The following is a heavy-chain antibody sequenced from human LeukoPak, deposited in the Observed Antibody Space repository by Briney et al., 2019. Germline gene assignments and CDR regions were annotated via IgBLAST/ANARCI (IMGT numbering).Heavy chain of an antibody. CDR3: AKGQWQWLGNWFDP. V-gene: IGHV3-9*01. Sequence: GRSLRLSCAASGFTFDDYAMYWVRQAPGEGLEWVSGISWNSGSINYADSVKGQFTISRDNAKNSLYLQMNSLRAEDTALYYCAKGQWQWLGNWFDPWGQGTLVTVSS. CDR1: GFTFDDYA. D-gene: IGHD6-19*01. J-gene: IGHJ5*02. CDR2: ISWNSGSI.